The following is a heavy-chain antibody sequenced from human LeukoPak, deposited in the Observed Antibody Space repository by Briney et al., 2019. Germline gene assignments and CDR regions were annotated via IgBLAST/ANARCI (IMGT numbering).Heavy chain of an antibody. Sequence: GETLRLSCAASGFTFSSHGMNWVRQAPGKGLEWVSGISGSGGNRYYADSVKGRFTISRDNSKNTLYLQMNSLRAEDTAVYYCAKDLHYGSADYWGQGTLVTVSS. CDR3: AKDLHYGSADY. CDR2: ISGSGGNR. D-gene: IGHD3-10*01. CDR1: GFTFSSHG. J-gene: IGHJ4*02. V-gene: IGHV3-23*01.